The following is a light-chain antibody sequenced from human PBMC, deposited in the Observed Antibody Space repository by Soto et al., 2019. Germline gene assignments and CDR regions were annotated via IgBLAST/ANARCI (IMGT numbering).Light chain of an antibody. J-gene: IGKJ1*01. CDR1: QSVLYSSNNKNY. Sequence: DIVMTQSPDSLAVSLGERATINCKSSQSVLYSSNNKNYLAWYQQKPGQPPRLPIYWASTRESGVPDRFSGGGSGTDFTLTISSLQAEGVAIYYCQQYYSTPPTFGQGTKVEIK. CDR2: WAS. V-gene: IGKV4-1*01. CDR3: QQYYSTPPT.